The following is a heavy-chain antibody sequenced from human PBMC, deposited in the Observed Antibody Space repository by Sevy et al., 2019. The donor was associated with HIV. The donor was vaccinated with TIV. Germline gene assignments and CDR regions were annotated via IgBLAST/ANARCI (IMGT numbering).Heavy chain of an antibody. D-gene: IGHD6-13*01. V-gene: IGHV3-72*01. CDR3: ATHAGIAAAGRVFDY. Sequence: GGSLRLSCAASGFTFSDHYMEWVRQAPGKGLEWVGRTRNKADSYTTEYAASVKGRFTISRVVSKNSRYLQMNSLKTEDTAVYYCATHAGIAAAGRVFDYWGQGSLVTVSS. CDR2: TRNKADSYTT. CDR1: GFTFSDHY. J-gene: IGHJ4*02.